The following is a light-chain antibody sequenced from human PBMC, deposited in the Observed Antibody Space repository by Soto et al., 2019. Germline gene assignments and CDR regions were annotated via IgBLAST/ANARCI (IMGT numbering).Light chain of an antibody. CDR2: LNSDGSH. J-gene: IGLJ3*02. CDR3: QTWGTGIPWV. Sequence: QPVLTQSPSASASLGASVKLTCTLSSGHSSYAIAWHQQQPEKGPRYLMKLNSDGSHSKGDGIPDRFSGSSSGAERYLTISSPQSEDEADYYCQTWGTGIPWVFGGGTKLTVL. CDR1: SGHSSYA. V-gene: IGLV4-69*01.